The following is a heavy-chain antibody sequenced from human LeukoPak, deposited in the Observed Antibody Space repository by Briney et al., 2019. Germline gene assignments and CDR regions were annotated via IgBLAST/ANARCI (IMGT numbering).Heavy chain of an antibody. V-gene: IGHV4-39*01. CDR3: ARQTLLRYFDWLPRSFDY. J-gene: IGHJ4*02. Sequence: PSETLSLTCTVSGGSISSSSYYWGWIRQPPGKGLEWIGSTYYSGSTYYNPSLKSRVTISVDTSKNQFSLKLSSVTAADTAVYYCARQTLLRYFDWLPRSFDYWGQGTLVTVSS. CDR2: TYYSGST. CDR1: GGSISSSSYY. D-gene: IGHD3-9*01.